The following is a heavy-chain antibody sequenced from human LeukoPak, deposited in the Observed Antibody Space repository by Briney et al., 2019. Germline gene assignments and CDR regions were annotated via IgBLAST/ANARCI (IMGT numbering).Heavy chain of an antibody. CDR3: AGLYSSKEVDY. CDR1: GFTFSSYE. V-gene: IGHV4-34*08. CDR2: INHSGST. Sequence: PGGSLRLSCAASGFTFSSYEMNWVRQPPGKGLEWIGEINHSGSTNYNPSLKSRVTISVDTSKNQFSLKLSSVTAADTAVYYCAGLYSSKEVDYWGQGTLVTVSS. J-gene: IGHJ4*02. D-gene: IGHD6-13*01.